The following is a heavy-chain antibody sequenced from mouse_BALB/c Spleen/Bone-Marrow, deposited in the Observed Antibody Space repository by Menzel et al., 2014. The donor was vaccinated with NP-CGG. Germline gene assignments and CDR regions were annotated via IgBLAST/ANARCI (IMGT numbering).Heavy chain of an antibody. V-gene: IGHV1-87*01. CDR2: IYPGDGDT. CDR1: GYTFTSYW. CDR3: VSPYGNYDAMDY. D-gene: IGHD2-1*01. Sequence: QVQLQQSGAELARPGASVKLSCKASGYTFTSYWMQWVKQRPGQGLEWIGAIYPGDGDTRYTQKFRGKATLTADKSSNTAYMQLSSLTSEDSAVYFCVSPYGNYDAMDYWGQGTSVTVSS. J-gene: IGHJ4*01.